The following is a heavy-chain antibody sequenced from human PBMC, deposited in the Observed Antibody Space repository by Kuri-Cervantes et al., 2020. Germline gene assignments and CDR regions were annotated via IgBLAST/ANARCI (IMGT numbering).Heavy chain of an antibody. D-gene: IGHD1-26*01. CDR3: AKVNSGSYHFDY. CDR2: ISRNSGSI. CDR1: GFTFDDYA. Sequence: GGSLRLSCAASGFTFDDYAMHWVRQAPGKGLEWVSGISRNSGSIGYADSVKGRFTISRDNAKNSLYLQMNSLRAEDTALYYCAKVNSGSYHFDYWGQGTLVTVSS. J-gene: IGHJ4*02. V-gene: IGHV3-9*01.